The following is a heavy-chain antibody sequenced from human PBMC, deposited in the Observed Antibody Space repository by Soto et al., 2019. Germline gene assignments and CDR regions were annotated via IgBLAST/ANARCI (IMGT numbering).Heavy chain of an antibody. CDR3: ATHPPYGPLDH. D-gene: IGHD4-17*01. CDR2: IYYSENT. J-gene: IGHJ4*02. V-gene: IGHV4-39*01. CDR1: GGSISSSSNH. Sequence: PSETLSLTCTVSGGSISSSSNHWGWIRQPPGKGLEWIGNIYYSENTYYNPSLKSRVTISVDTSKNQFSLRLTSVTAADTAVYYCATHPPYGPLDHWGQGILVSVSS.